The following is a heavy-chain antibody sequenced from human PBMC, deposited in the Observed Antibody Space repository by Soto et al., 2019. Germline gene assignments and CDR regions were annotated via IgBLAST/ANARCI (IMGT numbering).Heavy chain of an antibody. CDR3: ARVASDYYDGSGYAIDY. J-gene: IGHJ4*02. D-gene: IGHD3-22*01. CDR1: GYTFTNYG. Sequence: QVQLVQSGAEVKKPGASVTVSCKASGYTFTNYGISWVRQAPGQGLEWMGWISVFNGNTNYAQKLQGRVTMTTDTSTSTAYMELRSLRSDDTAVYYCARVASDYYDGSGYAIDYWGQGTLFTVSS. V-gene: IGHV1-18*01. CDR2: ISVFNGNT.